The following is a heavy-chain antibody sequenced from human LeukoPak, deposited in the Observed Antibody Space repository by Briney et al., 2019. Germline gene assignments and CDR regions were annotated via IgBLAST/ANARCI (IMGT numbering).Heavy chain of an antibody. D-gene: IGHD6-6*01. Sequence: GASVKVSCKASGYTFTGYYMHWVRQAPGQGLEWMGWINPNSGGTNYAQKFQGWVTMTRDTSISTAYMELSRLRSDDTAVYYCARAPKSSSSGTRFDSWGQGTLVTVSS. CDR1: GYTFTGYY. J-gene: IGHJ5*01. V-gene: IGHV1-2*04. CDR3: ARAPKSSSSGTRFDS. CDR2: INPNSGGT.